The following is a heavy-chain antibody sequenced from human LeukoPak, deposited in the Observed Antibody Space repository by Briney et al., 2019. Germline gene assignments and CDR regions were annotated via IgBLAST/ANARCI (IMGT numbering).Heavy chain of an antibody. Sequence: GGSLRLTCAASGFTFSSYAMSWVRQAPGKGLVWVSGINDLGTATYYADSVKGRFTISRDNAKNTVSLQMNSLSAEDTAVYYCASVFDSWGQGFLATVSS. V-gene: IGHV3-23*01. J-gene: IGHJ4*02. CDR1: GFTFSSYA. CDR2: INDLGTAT. CDR3: ASVFDS. D-gene: IGHD5/OR15-5a*01.